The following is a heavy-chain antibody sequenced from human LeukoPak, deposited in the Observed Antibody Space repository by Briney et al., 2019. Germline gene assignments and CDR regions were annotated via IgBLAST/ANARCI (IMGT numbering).Heavy chain of an antibody. V-gene: IGHV4-39*01. Sequence: PSETLSLTCAVSGGSISTTDFDWAWIRQPPGQGFEWIATISSSGKSYYNPYLMSRVTISVDTSKNQFSLDVTSVTAADTGLFYCARFKGGTGFDYWGRGILVIVS. J-gene: IGHJ4*02. CDR1: GGSISTTDFD. CDR2: ISSSGKS. CDR3: ARFKGGTGFDY. D-gene: IGHD1-26*01.